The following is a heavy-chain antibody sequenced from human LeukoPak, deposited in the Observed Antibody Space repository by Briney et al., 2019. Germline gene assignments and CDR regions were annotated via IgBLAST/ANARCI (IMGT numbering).Heavy chain of an antibody. J-gene: IGHJ5*02. Sequence: SETLSLTCAVYGGSFSGYYWSWIRQPPGKGLEWIGEINNRGSTNYNPSLRRRVTISVDTSKNQFSRKVSSVTAADTAVYYCARGQRCSGGSCRLVYWFDPWGQGTLVTVSS. D-gene: IGHD2-15*01. CDR2: INNRGST. CDR3: ARGQRCSGGSCRLVYWFDP. V-gene: IGHV4-34*01. CDR1: GGSFSGYY.